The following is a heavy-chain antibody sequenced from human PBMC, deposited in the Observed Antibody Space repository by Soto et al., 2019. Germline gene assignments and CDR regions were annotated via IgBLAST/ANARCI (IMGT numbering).Heavy chain of an antibody. CDR1: GGSSRDSTYY. D-gene: IGHD3-22*01. Sequence: QLLLQESGPGLVKPSETLSLTCTVSGGSSRDSTYYWAWIRQPPGKGLEWIGTIFYSGGTFYTPSLKSRVTMSVDTSNNQFSLKLSSVTAADTAVYYCARQASGYYYGWFDPWGQGTLLTVSS. CDR2: IFYSGGT. V-gene: IGHV4-39*01. CDR3: ARQASGYYYGWFDP. J-gene: IGHJ5*02.